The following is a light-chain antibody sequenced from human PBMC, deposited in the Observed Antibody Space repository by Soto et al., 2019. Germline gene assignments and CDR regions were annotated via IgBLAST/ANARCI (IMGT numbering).Light chain of an antibody. J-gene: IGLJ1*01. V-gene: IGLV2-14*01. CDR2: EVS. CDR1: SSDVGGYNF. Sequence: QSSLTQPAFVSGSPGQSITISCTGTSSDVGGYNFVSWYQHHPGKAPQLMIFEVSNRPSGISYRFSGSKSGNTASLTISGLQAEDEADYYCSSYTSSSTLYVFGTGTKVTVL. CDR3: SSYTSSSTLYV.